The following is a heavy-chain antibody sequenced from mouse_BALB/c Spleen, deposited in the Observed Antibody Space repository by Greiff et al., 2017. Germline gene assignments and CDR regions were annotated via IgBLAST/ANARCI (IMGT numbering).Heavy chain of an antibody. V-gene: IGHV2-9*02. D-gene: IGHD5-1-1*01. Sequence: VKVVESGPGLVAPSQSLSITCTVSGFSLTSYGVHWVRQPPGKGLEWLGVIWAGGSTNYNSALMSRLSISKDNSKSQVFLKMNSLQTDDTAMYYCARYTTGIYAMDYWGQGTSVTVSS. CDR3: ARYTTGIYAMDY. CDR2: IWAGGST. CDR1: GFSLTSYG. J-gene: IGHJ4*01.